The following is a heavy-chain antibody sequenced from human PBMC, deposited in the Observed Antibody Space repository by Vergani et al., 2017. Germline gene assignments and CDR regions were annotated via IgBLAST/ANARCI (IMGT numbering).Heavy chain of an antibody. CDR1: GGTFSSYA. CDR2: IIPIFGTA. CDR3: AREILRYFDWLSRGPFDY. Sequence: QVQLVQSGAEVKKPGSSVKVSCKASGGTFSSYAISWVRQAPGQGLEWMGGIIPIFGTANYAQKFQGRVTITADESTSTACMELSSLRSEDTAVYYCAREILRYFDWLSRGPFDYWGQGTLVTVSS. V-gene: IGHV1-69*13. J-gene: IGHJ4*02. D-gene: IGHD3-9*01.